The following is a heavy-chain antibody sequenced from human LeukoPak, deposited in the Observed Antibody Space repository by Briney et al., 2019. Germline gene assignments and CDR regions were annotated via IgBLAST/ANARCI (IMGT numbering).Heavy chain of an antibody. CDR2: ISSSSSYI. Sequence: GGSLRPSCAASGFSFSSYSMNWVRQAPGKGLEWVSSISSSSSYIYYADSVKGRFTISRDNAKNSLYLQMNSLRAEDTAVYYCARGGYSGYDPEGWGQGTLVTVSS. J-gene: IGHJ4*02. D-gene: IGHD5-12*01. V-gene: IGHV3-21*01. CDR1: GFSFSSYS. CDR3: ARGGYSGYDPEG.